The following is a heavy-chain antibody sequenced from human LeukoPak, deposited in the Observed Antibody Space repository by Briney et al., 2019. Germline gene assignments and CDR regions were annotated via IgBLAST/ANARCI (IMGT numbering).Heavy chain of an antibody. CDR3: ARAAHYDILTGYSKPSPFDY. J-gene: IGHJ4*02. CDR2: IYYSGST. D-gene: IGHD3-9*01. Sequence: PSETLSLTCIVSGGSISSGGYYWTWIRQHPGKGLEWIGYIYYSGSTYYNPSLKSRVIISIDTSKNQFSLNLNSVTAADTAVYYCARAAHYDILTGYSKPSPFDYWGQGTLVTVSS. CDR1: GGSISSGGYY. V-gene: IGHV4-31*03.